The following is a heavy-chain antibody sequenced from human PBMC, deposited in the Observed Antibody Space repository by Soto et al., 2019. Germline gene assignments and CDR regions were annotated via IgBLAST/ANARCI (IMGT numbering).Heavy chain of an antibody. CDR1: GFTFNSLS. CDR3: AREPYGDSQYFDY. Sequence: QVHLAESGGGMVQPGTSLRLSCTASGFTFNSLSLHWVRQRPDKGLEWVAVISFDGRVTYYADFVKGRFTVSRDNSKNTSYLQVNSLRAEDTAVYYCAREPYGDSQYFDYWGQGTLVTVSS. J-gene: IGHJ4*02. D-gene: IGHD2-21*02. V-gene: IGHV3-30*04. CDR2: ISFDGRVT.